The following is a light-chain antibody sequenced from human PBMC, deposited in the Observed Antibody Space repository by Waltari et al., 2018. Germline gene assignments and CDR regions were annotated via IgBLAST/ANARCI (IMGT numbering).Light chain of an antibody. CDR1: TSNSGPNY. CDR2: RNT. V-gene: IGLV1-47*01. CDR3: AAWDDSLSGWV. Sequence: QSVLTPPPSASGTPGQRVTSSCSGSTSNSGPNYARRYQRLPKTAPNPLVYRNTQRPSGVPDRFSGSKSGTSASLAISGLRSEDEADYYCAAWDDSLSGWVFGGGTKLTVL. J-gene: IGLJ3*02.